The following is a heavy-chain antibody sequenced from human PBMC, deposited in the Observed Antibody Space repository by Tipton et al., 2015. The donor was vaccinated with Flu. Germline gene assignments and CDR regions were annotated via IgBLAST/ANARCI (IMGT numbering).Heavy chain of an antibody. J-gene: IGHJ3*02. V-gene: IGHV1-18*01. D-gene: IGHD3-10*01. CDR2: ISAYNGNT. Sequence: QSGAEVKKPGASVKVSCKASGYTFTSYGISWVRQAPGQGLEWMGWISAYNGNTNYAQKLQGRVTMTTDTTTNTAYMELRSLRSDDTAVYYYAREKIDSMVRGVYFAFDIWGQGTMVTVSS. CDR3: AREKIDSMVRGVYFAFDI. CDR1: GYTFTSYG.